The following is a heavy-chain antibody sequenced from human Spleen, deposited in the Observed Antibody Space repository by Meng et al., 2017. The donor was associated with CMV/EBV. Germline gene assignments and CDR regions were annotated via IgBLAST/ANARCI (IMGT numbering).Heavy chain of an antibody. J-gene: IGHJ5*02. CDR2: INQGGGP. Sequence: TCAVSGVSFTSYYWTWIRQFPGKGLEWIGEINQGGGPHYSPSLKSRVSISMDASKNQFSLKLMSVTAADTAVYYCARVVGGGWFDPWGQGTLVTVSS. CDR3: ARVVGGGWFDP. V-gene: IGHV4-34*01. D-gene: IGHD3-16*01. CDR1: GVSFTSYY.